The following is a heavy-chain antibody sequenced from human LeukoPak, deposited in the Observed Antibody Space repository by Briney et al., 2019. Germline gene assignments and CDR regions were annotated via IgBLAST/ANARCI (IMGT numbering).Heavy chain of an antibody. V-gene: IGHV4-4*02. J-gene: IGHJ6*03. D-gene: IGHD2-15*01. CDR1: GGSISSSNW. CDR2: INHSGST. Sequence: PSGTLSLTCAVSGGSISSSNWWSWVRQPPGKGLERIGEINHSGSTNYNPSLKSRVTISVDTSKNQFSLKLSSVTAADTAVYYCVRAGGSKAYLDVWGKGTTVTVSS. CDR3: VRAGGSKAYLDV.